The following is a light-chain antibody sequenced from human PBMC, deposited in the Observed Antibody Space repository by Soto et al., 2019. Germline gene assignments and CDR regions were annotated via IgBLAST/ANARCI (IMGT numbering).Light chain of an antibody. CDR2: GAS. V-gene: IGKV3-15*01. CDR1: QSVIIK. CDR3: QQYNTWPPLIT. J-gene: IGKJ5*01. Sequence: EVVLTQSPATLSVSPGERATLSCRASQSVIIKLAWYQQKPGQAPRLPIYGASTRATGIPARFSGSGSGTEFTLTISSLQSEDFAVYYCQQYNTWPPLITFGQGTRLEI.